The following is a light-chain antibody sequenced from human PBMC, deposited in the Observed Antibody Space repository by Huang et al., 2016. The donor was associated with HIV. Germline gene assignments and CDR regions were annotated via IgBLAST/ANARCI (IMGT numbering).Light chain of an antibody. CDR2: VSS. Sequence: IVMTQSPATLSVSPGERVTVSCRSNRSVSSNLAWYQQRPGQAPRLLIYVSSTRAPGIPARLSGSGSGTDFSLTISSLQSVDFALYYCQQYNNWLLSFGGGTRVDI. V-gene: IGKV3-15*01. CDR3: QQYNNWLLS. J-gene: IGKJ4*01. CDR1: RSVSSN.